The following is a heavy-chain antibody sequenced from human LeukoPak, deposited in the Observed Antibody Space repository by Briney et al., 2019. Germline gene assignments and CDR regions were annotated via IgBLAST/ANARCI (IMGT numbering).Heavy chain of an antibody. CDR1: GFTFSDYY. J-gene: IGHJ6*02. CDR3: ARLKARFLEGMDV. Sequence: GGSLRLSCAASGFTFSDYYMSWIRQAPGKGLGWVSYISSSGSTIYYADSVKGRFTISRDNAKNSLYLQMNSLRAEDTAVYYCARLKARFLEGMDVWGQGTTVTASS. CDR2: ISSSGSTI. V-gene: IGHV3-11*01. D-gene: IGHD3-3*01.